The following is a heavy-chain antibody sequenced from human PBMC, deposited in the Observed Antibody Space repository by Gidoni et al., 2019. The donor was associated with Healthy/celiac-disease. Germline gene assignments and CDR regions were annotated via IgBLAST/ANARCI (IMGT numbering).Heavy chain of an antibody. CDR3: ARDRTEYQLLYAYYYYGMDV. D-gene: IGHD2-2*02. CDR1: GFPLSSYW. V-gene: IGHV3-7*01. Sequence: EVQLVESGGGLVQPGGSLRLTCAASGFPLSSYWLSWVRQAPGKGLEWVANIKQDGSEKYYVDSVKGRFTISRDNAKNSLYLQMNSLRAEDTAVYYCARDRTEYQLLYAYYYYGMDVWGQGTTVTVSS. CDR2: IKQDGSEK. J-gene: IGHJ6*02.